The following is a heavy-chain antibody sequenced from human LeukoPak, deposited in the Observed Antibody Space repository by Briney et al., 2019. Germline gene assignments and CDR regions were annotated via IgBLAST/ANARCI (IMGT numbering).Heavy chain of an antibody. CDR1: GFTFSDYY. Sequence: GGSLRLSCAASGFTFSDYYMSWIRQAPGKGLEWVSYISSSGSTIYYADSVKGRFTISRDNAKNSLYLQMNSLRAEDTAVYYCARGLGIYYDSSGPRWFDPWGQGTLVTVSS. J-gene: IGHJ5*02. CDR2: ISSSGSTI. CDR3: ARGLGIYYDSSGPRWFDP. V-gene: IGHV3-11*01. D-gene: IGHD3-22*01.